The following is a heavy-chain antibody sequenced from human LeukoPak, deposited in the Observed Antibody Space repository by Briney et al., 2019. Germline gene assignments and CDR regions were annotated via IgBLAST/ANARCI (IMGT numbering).Heavy chain of an antibody. CDR1: GFTFSSYA. J-gene: IGHJ4*02. CDR2: ISGSGGST. D-gene: IGHD2-21*01. CDR3: AKGPIVWPEAPFDY. Sequence: GGSLKLSCAASGFTFSSYAMSWVRQAPGKGLEWVSAISGSGGSTYYADSVKGRFTISRDNSKNTLYLQMNSLRAEDTAVYYCAKGPIVWPEAPFDYWGQGTLVTVSS. V-gene: IGHV3-23*01.